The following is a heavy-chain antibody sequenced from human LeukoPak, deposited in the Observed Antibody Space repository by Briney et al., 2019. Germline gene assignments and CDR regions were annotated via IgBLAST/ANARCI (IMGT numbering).Heavy chain of an antibody. J-gene: IGHJ3*02. V-gene: IGHV3-7*01. CDR2: IKQDGSEK. CDR3: ARARGDSSGYYYALGAFDI. CDR1: GFTFSSYW. Sequence: GGSLRLSCAASGFTFSSYWMSWVGQAPGKGLEGVANIKQDGSEKYYVDSVKGRFAIYRANAKNSLYLQMNSLRAEDTAVYYCARARGDSSGYYYALGAFDIWGQGTMVTVSS. D-gene: IGHD3-22*01.